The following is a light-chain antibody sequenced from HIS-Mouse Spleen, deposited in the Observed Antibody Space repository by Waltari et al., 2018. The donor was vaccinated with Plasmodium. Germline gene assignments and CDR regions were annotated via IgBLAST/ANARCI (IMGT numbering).Light chain of an antibody. CDR2: KDS. J-gene: IGLJ2*01. CDR3: QSADSSGTYVV. CDR1: ALPNQL. Sequence: SYELTQPPSVSVSPGQTARIPCSGDALPNQLAYWYQRKPGQAPVLVIYKDSERPSGIPERFSGSSSGTTVTLTISGVQAEDEADYYCQSADSSGTYVVFGGGTKLTVL. V-gene: IGLV3-25*03.